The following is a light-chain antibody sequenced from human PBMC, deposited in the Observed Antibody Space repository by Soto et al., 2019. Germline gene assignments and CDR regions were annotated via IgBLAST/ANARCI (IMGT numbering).Light chain of an antibody. CDR2: GAS. CDR3: QQYGTSLVS. CDR1: QSVSSSY. V-gene: IGKV3-20*01. Sequence: EIVLTQSPGTLSSSPGERATLSCRASQSVSSSYLAWYQQKPGQAPRLPIYGASSRETGIPDRFSGSVSGTDFALTTRRLEAEVFAVYYCQQYGTSLVSCGRGTRLEIK. J-gene: IGKJ5*01.